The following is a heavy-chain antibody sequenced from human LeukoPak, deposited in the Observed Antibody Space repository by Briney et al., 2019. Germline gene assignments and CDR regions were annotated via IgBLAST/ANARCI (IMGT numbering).Heavy chain of an antibody. Sequence: GGSLRLSCAASGFTFSSYSMNWVRQAPGKGLEWVSSISSSSSYIYYADSVKGRFTISRDNAKNSLYLQMNSLRAEDTAVYYCARDVSPSPYYYGSGRGYWGQGTLVTVSS. CDR2: ISSSSSYI. CDR3: ARDVSPSPYYYGSGRGY. CDR1: GFTFSSYS. D-gene: IGHD3-10*01. J-gene: IGHJ4*02. V-gene: IGHV3-21*01.